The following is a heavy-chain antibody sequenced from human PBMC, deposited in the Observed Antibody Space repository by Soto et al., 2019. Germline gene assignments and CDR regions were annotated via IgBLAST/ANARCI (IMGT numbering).Heavy chain of an antibody. J-gene: IGHJ4*02. D-gene: IGHD6-19*01. CDR1: GFTFDDYA. V-gene: IGHV3-9*01. Sequence: GGSLRLSCAASGFTFDDYAMHWVRQAPGKGLEWVSGISWNSGRIGYADSVKGRFTISRDNAKNSLYLQMNSLRADDTAFYYCVKDMGGGGSGWFELDYWGQGTLVTVSS. CDR3: VKDMGGGGSGWFELDY. CDR2: ISWNSGRI.